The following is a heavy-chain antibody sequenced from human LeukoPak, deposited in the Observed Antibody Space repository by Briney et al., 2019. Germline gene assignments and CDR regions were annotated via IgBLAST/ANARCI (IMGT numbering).Heavy chain of an antibody. V-gene: IGHV1-24*01. J-gene: IGHJ4*02. CDR2: FDPEDGET. CDR1: GYTLTELS. Sequence: VASVKVSCKVSGYTLTELSMHWVRQAPGKGLEWMGGFDPEDGETIYAQKFQGRVTMTEDTSTDTAYMELSSLRSEDTAVYYCATRTWRGDDFWSGYPPHNFDYWSQGTLVTVSS. CDR3: ATRTWRGDDFWSGYPPHNFDY. D-gene: IGHD3-3*01.